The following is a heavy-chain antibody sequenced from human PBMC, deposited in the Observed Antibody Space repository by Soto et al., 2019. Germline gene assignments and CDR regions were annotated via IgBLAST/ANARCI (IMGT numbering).Heavy chain of an antibody. D-gene: IGHD2-15*01. Sequence: QVQLVQSGAEVKKPGASVKVSCKASGYNFTTYAMHWVRQAPGQRLEWMGWLNSGNGNTKYSQKFQGRVTIARDTSASTAYMELSSLRSEDTAVYYCARGVYCSGGACSDGVFDCWGQGTLVTVSS. V-gene: IGHV1-3*01. J-gene: IGHJ4*02. CDR3: ARGVYCSGGACSDGVFDC. CDR2: LNSGNGNT. CDR1: GYNFTTYA.